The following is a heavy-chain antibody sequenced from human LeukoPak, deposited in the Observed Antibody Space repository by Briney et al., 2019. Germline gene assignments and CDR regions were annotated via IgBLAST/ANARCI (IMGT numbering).Heavy chain of an antibody. Sequence: PSETLSLTCTVSGYSISSGYCWGWIRQPPGKGLEWIGSIYHNGTTYYNPALKSRVTISVDTSKNQCSVKLGSVTAAYTAVYYCARDGRSFDYWGQGTLVTVSS. CDR2: IYHNGTT. CDR1: GYSISSGYC. J-gene: IGHJ4*02. V-gene: IGHV4-38-2*02. CDR3: ARDGRSFDY.